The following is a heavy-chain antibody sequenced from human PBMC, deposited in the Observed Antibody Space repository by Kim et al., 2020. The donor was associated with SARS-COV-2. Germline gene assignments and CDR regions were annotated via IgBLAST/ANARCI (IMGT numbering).Heavy chain of an antibody. J-gene: IGHJ3*02. V-gene: IGHV3-21*01. Sequence: GGSLRLSCAASGFTFSSYSINWVRQAPGKGLEWVSSISSSSSYIYYADSVKGRFTSSRDNAKNSLYLQMNSLRAEDTAVYYCARDPSRSRYGSGSYLFDIWGQGTMVTVSP. CDR2: ISSSSSYI. CDR3: ARDPSRSRYGSGSYLFDI. D-gene: IGHD3-10*01. CDR1: GFTFSSYS.